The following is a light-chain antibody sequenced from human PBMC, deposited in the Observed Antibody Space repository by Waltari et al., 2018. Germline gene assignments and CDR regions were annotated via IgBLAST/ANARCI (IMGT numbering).Light chain of an antibody. CDR1: QGIGSW. CDR3: QQANSFPRN. Sequence: DIQMTQSPSSLSASVGDRVTITCRASQGIGSWLAWYQQKPGEAPKLLIYGASTLQSGDPSRFSGSGSGTDFTLTISSLQPEDFATYYCQQANSFPRNFGQGTRLEIK. J-gene: IGKJ5*01. V-gene: IGKV1-12*01. CDR2: GAS.